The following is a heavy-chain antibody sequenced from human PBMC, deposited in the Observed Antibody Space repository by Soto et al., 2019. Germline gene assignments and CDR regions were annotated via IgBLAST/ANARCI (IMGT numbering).Heavy chain of an antibody. J-gene: IGHJ6*02. CDR1: GGSISSNGYY. Sequence: PSETLSLTCIVSGGSISSNGYYWNWIRQPPGKGLEWIGEIYHSGSTNYNPSLKSRVTISVDTSKNQFSLKLSSVTAADTAVYYCASLWFGDSGALDVWGQGTKVTVSS. CDR2: IYHSGST. D-gene: IGHD3-10*01. V-gene: IGHV4-39*07. CDR3: ASLWFGDSGALDV.